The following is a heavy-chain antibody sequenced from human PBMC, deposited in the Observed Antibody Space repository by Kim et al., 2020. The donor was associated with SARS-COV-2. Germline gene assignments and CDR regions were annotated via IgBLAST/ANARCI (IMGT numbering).Heavy chain of an antibody. D-gene: IGHD3-10*01. CDR2: IFYAGNT. CDR3: ARRGEVGPGTGRWFDT. Sequence: SETLSLTCAVSGDPIKNDYYYWDWIRQPPGEGLEWIGSIFYAGNTYYNPSLKSRVSISVDTSKSQFSLKLNSVTAADSAVYYCARRGEVGPGTGRWFDT. CDR1: GDPIKNDYYY. V-gene: IGHV4-39*01. J-gene: IGHJ5*01.